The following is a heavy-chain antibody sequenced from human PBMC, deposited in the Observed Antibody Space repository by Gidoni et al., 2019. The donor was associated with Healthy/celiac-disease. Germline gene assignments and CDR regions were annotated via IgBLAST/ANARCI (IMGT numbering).Heavy chain of an antibody. CDR1: GGTFSSYA. D-gene: IGHD5-18*01. CDR2: IIPIFGTA. J-gene: IGHJ4*02. CDR3: ARGNSYGYKYYFDY. V-gene: IGHV1-69*01. Sequence: QAQLVQSGAEVKKPGSPLKVSCTASGGTFSSYAISWVRQAPGQGLEWMGGIIPIFGTANDAQKFQGRVTITADESTSTAYMELSSLRSEDTAVYYCARGNSYGYKYYFDYWGQGTLVTVSS.